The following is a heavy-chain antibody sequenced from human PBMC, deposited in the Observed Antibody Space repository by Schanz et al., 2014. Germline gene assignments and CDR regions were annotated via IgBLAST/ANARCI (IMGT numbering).Heavy chain of an antibody. CDR1: GGTFSSDN. CDR3: ASALTTWGGMDV. J-gene: IGHJ6*02. CDR2: IIPILGIA. V-gene: IGHV1-69*02. Sequence: QVQLVQSGTEVKKPGSSVKVSCKASGGTFSSDNISWVRQAPGQGLEWMGKIIPILGIANYEQKFQGRVTMTRDTSTSTVYMELSSLRSEDTAVYYCASALTTWGGMDVWGQGTTVTVSS. D-gene: IGHD4-4*01.